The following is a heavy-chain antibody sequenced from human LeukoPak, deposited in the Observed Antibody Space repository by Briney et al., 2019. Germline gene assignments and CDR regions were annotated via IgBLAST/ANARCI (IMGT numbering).Heavy chain of an antibody. D-gene: IGHD5-18*01. J-gene: IGHJ6*03. V-gene: IGHV4-4*02. CDR1: GGSISSSNW. CDR3: ARTTEGGYTYDYFYYYYMDV. Sequence: SGTLSLTCAVSGGSISSSNWWSWVRQPPGKGLEWIGEIYHSGSTNYNPSLKSRVTISVDKSKNQFSLTLSSVTAADTAVYYCARTTEGGYTYDYFYYYYMDVWGKGTTVTISS. CDR2: IYHSGST.